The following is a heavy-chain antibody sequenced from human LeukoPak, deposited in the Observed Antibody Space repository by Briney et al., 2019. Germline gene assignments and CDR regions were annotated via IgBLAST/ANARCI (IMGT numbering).Heavy chain of an antibody. J-gene: IGHJ4*02. D-gene: IGHD3-10*01. CDR3: AKDRIPLLMGTGFDY. V-gene: IGHV3-30*18. CDR2: ISYDGSNK. CDR1: GFTFSSYG. Sequence: GGSLRLSCAASGFTFSSYGMHWVRQAPGKGLEWVAVISYDGSNKYYADSVKGRFTISRDNSKNTLYLQMNSLRAEDTAVYYCAKDRIPLLMGTGFDYWGRGTLVTVSS.